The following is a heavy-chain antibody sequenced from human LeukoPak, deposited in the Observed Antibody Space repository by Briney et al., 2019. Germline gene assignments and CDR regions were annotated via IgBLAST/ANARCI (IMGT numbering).Heavy chain of an antibody. CDR3: ASAGYYDFWSGYYDPLYFDY. D-gene: IGHD3-3*01. V-gene: IGHV4-39*01. CDR1: GGSISSSSYY. Sequence: PSETLSLTCTVSGGSISSSSYYWAWLRQPPGKGLEWIGSMYYSGSTYYNPSLKSRVTISVDTSKNQFSLKLSSVTAADTGVYYCASAGYYDFWSGYYDPLYFDYWGQGTLVTVSS. CDR2: MYYSGST. J-gene: IGHJ4*02.